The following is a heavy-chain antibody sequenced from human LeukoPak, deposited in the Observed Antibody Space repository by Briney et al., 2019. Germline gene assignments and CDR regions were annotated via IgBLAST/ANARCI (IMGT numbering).Heavy chain of an antibody. CDR3: ARAEGSGSGAYTLYY. Sequence: PSETLSLTCTVSGGSISRSRFYWGCIRQPPGKGLEWIGSIYYSGSTYYNPSLKSRVTISVDTSKNQFSLKLSSVTAADTAVYYCARAEGSGSGAYTLYYWGQGILVTVSS. CDR1: GGSISRSRFY. J-gene: IGHJ4*02. CDR2: IYYSGST. D-gene: IGHD3-10*01. V-gene: IGHV4-39*01.